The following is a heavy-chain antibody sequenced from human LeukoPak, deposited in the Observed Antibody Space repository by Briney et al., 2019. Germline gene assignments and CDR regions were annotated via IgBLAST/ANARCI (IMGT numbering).Heavy chain of an antibody. CDR2: IYYSGST. Sequence: KASETLSLTCTVSGGSISSGDYSWSWIRQPPGKGLEWIGYIYYSGSTYYNPSLKSRVTISVDTSKNQFSLKLSSVTAADTAVYYCATLLGSGGSAEGPSYYFDYWGQGTLVTVSS. CDR3: ATLLGSGGSAEGPSYYFDY. V-gene: IGHV4-30-4*01. CDR1: GGSISSGDYS. J-gene: IGHJ4*02. D-gene: IGHD2-15*01.